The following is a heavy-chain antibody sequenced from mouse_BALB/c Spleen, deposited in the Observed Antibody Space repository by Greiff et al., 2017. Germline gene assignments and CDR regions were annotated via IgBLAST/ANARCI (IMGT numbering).Heavy chain of an antibody. D-gene: IGHD4-1*01. V-gene: IGHV3-2*02. CDR1: GYSITSDYA. Sequence: DVQLQESGPGLVKPSQSLSLTCTVTGYSITSDYAWNWIRQFPGNKLEWMGYISYSGSTSYNPSLKSRISITRDTSKNQFFLQLNSVTTEDTATYYCARGGVWEDFDYWGQGTTLTVSS. J-gene: IGHJ2*01. CDR2: ISYSGST. CDR3: ARGGVWEDFDY.